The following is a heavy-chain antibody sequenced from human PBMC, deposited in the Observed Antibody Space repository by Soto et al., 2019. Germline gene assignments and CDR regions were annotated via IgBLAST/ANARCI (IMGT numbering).Heavy chain of an antibody. CDR2: INPNSGGT. CDR3: ARELEWLSDYYYYYGMDV. J-gene: IGHJ6*02. D-gene: IGHD3-3*01. Sequence: QVQLVQSGAEVKKPGASVKVSCKASGYTFTGYYMHWLRQAPGQVLEWMGWINPNSGGTNYAQKFQGRVTMTRDTSISTAYMALSRLRSDDTAVYYCARELEWLSDYYYYYGMDVWGQGTKVTVSS. V-gene: IGHV1-2*02. CDR1: GYTFTGYY.